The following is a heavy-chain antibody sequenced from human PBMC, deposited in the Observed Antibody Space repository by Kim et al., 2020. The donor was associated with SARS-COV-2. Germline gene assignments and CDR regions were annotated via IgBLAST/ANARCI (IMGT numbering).Heavy chain of an antibody. CDR1: GFPFSSID. CDR3: AKLGRVVRGVIDQ. Sequence: GGSLRLSCAASGFPFSSIDMSWVRQAPGKGLEWVSSISNSGDKTYYADSVKGRFTISRDNSKNTLYVHMNSLRAEDTAVYFCAKLGRVVRGVIDQWGQGTLVTVSS. CDR2: ISNSGDKT. J-gene: IGHJ4*02. V-gene: IGHV3-23*01. D-gene: IGHD3-10*01.